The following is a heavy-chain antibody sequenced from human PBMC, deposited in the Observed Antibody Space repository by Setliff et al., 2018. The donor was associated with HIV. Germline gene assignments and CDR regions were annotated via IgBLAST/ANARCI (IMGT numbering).Heavy chain of an antibody. Sequence: PGGSLRLSCAASGFTFSSYWIHWVRQAPGKGLEWVSYISRSGTIIYYADSVKGRFTISRDNSKNTLYLQMNSLRAEDTAVYYCARVNNDYGGNYDWGQGTLVTVSS. CDR1: GFTFSSYW. CDR3: ARVNNDYGGNYD. J-gene: IGHJ4*02. D-gene: IGHD4-17*01. CDR2: ISRSGTII. V-gene: IGHV3-48*01.